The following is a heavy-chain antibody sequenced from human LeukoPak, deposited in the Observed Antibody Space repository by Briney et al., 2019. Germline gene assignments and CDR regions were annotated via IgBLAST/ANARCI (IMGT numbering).Heavy chain of an antibody. D-gene: IGHD3-22*01. J-gene: IGHJ4*02. V-gene: IGHV3-49*04. CDR2: IRSKAYGGTT. CDR1: GFTFGDYA. Sequence: QAGGSLRLSCTASGFTFGDYAMSWVRQAPGKGLEWVGFIRSKAYGGTTEYAASVKGRFTVSRDDSKSIAYLQMNSLKTEDTAVYYCTRDQAGAVYYYYDSSGYYPGYWGQGTLVTVSS. CDR3: TRDQAGAVYYYYDSSGYYPGY.